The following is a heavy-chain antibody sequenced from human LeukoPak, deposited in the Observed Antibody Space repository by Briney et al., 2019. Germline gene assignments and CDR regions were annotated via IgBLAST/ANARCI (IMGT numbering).Heavy chain of an antibody. CDR2: IYHSGTT. CDR1: GASISSTNW. CDR3: AREFNYYDSSGAILGGFDP. J-gene: IGHJ5*02. V-gene: IGHV4-4*02. D-gene: IGHD3-22*01. Sequence: SETLSLTCAVSGASISSTNWWSWVRQPPGKGLEWIGEIYHSGTTNYNPSLKSRVTISVDKSKNQFSLKLNSVTAADTAVYYCAREFNYYDSSGAILGGFDPWGQGTLVTVSS.